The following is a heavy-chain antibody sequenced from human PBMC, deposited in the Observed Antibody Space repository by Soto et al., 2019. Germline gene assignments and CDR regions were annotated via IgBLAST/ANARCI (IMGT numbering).Heavy chain of an antibody. CDR1: VYTFTHYD. D-gene: IGHD3-16*01. CDR3: ARGGWGPSFDF. V-gene: IGHV1-8*01. CDR2: MNPNTGNT. Sequence: QVQLVQSGADMKKPGASVKVSCKASVYTFTHYDINWVRQATGQGLEWMGWMNPNTGNTGFAQKFQDRVTMTRNTSISTAYMELSSLRSDDTALYFCARGGWGPSFDFWGQGTPVTVSS. J-gene: IGHJ4*02.